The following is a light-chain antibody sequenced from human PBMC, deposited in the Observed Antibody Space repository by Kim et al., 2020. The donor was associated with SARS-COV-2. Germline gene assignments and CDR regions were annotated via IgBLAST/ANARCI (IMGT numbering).Light chain of an antibody. CDR2: GAS. J-gene: IGKJ2*01. CDR1: QSISSY. V-gene: IGKV1-39*01. CDR3: QQSYSTPYN. Sequence: DIQMTQSPSSLSASVGDRVTITCRASQSISSYLNWYQQKPGKAPKFLIYGASSLQSGVPARFSGSGSGTDFPLTISSLQREDFATYYCQQSYSTPYNFGQGTKLEI.